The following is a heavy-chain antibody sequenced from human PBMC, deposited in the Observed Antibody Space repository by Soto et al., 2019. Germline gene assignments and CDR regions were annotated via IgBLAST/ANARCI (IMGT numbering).Heavy chain of an antibody. CDR2: IHYSGTT. V-gene: IGHV4-59*01. Sequence: SDTLSLACTFSCTSSSSYYWICSRQPPGKGLEWISNIHYSGTTNYNPSLASRVTLSVDTSKNQFSLKMTSVTAADRAMYFCARYNSYAIDYWGRGTLVTVSS. D-gene: IGHD2-8*01. CDR1: CTSSSSYY. J-gene: IGHJ4*02. CDR3: ARYNSYAIDY.